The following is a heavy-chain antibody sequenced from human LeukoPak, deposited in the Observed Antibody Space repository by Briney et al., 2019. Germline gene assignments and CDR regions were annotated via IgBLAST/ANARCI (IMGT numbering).Heavy chain of an antibody. CDR1: GYTFTGYY. V-gene: IGHV1-2*02. CDR2: INTNSGGT. J-gene: IGHJ6*03. D-gene: IGHD4-17*01. CDR3: ASVHGDNVGYYYYYMDV. Sequence: ASVKVSCKASGYTFTGYYMHWVRQAPGQGREWMGWINTNSGGTNYAQKFQGRVTMTRDTSISTAYMELSRLRSDDTAVYYCASVHGDNVGYYYYYMDVWGKGTTVTVSS.